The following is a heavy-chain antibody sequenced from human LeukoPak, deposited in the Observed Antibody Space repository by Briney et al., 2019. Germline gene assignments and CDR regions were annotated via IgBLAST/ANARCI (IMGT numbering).Heavy chain of an antibody. J-gene: IGHJ1*01. V-gene: IGHV1-8*01. CDR2: MNPNSGNT. CDR1: GYTFTSYD. D-gene: IGHD2-21*02. CDR3: ARVTNCGGDCYYFQH. Sequence: ASVKVSCKASGYTFTSYDFSWVRQAPGQGLEWMGWMNPNSGNTGYAQKFQGRVTMTRNTAITTAYMELSSLRSEDTAVYYCARVTNCGGDCYYFQHWGQGTLVTVSS.